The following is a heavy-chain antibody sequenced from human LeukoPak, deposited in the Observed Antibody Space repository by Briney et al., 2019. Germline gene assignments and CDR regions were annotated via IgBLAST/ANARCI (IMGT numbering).Heavy chain of an antibody. Sequence: GGSLRLSCAASGFTFDDYAMHWVRQAPGKGLEWVSGISWNSGSIGYADSVKGRFTISRDNAKNSLYLQMNSLRAEDTALYYCAKGSGWELSYFDYWGQGTLVTVSS. CDR1: GFTFDDYA. CDR3: AKGSGWELSYFDY. V-gene: IGHV3-9*01. CDR2: ISWNSGSI. D-gene: IGHD1-26*01. J-gene: IGHJ4*02.